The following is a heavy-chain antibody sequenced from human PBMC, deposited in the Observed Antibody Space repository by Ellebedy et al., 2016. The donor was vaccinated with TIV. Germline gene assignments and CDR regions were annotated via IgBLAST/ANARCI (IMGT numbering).Heavy chain of an antibody. V-gene: IGHV3-30*18. CDR3: AKDLSTRPNHYYAMDV. CDR1: GFSFSTHG. D-gene: IGHD6-6*01. J-gene: IGHJ6*02. CDR2: VPYDGSNT. Sequence: GESLKISCAASGFSFSTHGIHWVRQAPGKGLEWVAAVPYDGSNTYYADSVKGRFTISRDNSKNTLSLQMNSLSAEDTAVYSCAKDLSTRPNHYYAMDVWGQGTTVTVSS.